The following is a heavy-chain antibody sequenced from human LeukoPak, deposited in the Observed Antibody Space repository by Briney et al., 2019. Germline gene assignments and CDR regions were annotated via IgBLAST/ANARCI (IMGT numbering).Heavy chain of an antibody. D-gene: IGHD5-18*01. CDR1: GYTFTGYY. J-gene: IGHJ5*02. CDR2: ININSGGT. Sequence: ASVKLSCKASGYTFTGYYMHWVRQAPAQGLEVMGWININSGGTNYAQKFQGRVTMTRDTSISTAYMELNRLRSDDTAVYYCARDWGTAMVTFTYNWFDPWGQGTLVTVSS. V-gene: IGHV1-2*02. CDR3: ARDWGTAMVTFTYNWFDP.